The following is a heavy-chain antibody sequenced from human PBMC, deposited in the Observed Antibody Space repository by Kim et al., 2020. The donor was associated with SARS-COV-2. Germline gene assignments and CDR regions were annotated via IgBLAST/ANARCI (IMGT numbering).Heavy chain of an antibody. CDR2: ISGDGGST. Sequence: GGSLRLSCAASGFTFDDYAMHWVRQAPGKGLEWVSLISGDGGSTYYADSVKGRFTISRDNSKNSLYLQMNSLRTEDTVLYYCAKSYYYDSSGYYYTGYFDYWGQGTLVTVSS. CDR1: GFTFDDYA. V-gene: IGHV3-43*02. D-gene: IGHD3-22*01. CDR3: AKSYYYDSSGYYYTGYFDY. J-gene: IGHJ4*03.